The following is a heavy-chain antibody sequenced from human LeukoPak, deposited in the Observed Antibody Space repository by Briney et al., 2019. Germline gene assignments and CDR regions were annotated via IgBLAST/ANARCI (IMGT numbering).Heavy chain of an antibody. CDR1: GASISRSTYY. Sequence: SEALSLTCTVPGASISRSTYYWGWIRQPPGKGLEWIGSIYHSGSTYYNPSLKSRVTISVDKSKNQFSLKLSSVTAADTAVYYCARDFRGVSHYVSNFDYWGQGTLVTVSS. J-gene: IGHJ4*02. V-gene: IGHV4-39*07. D-gene: IGHD3-16*01. CDR3: ARDFRGVSHYVSNFDY. CDR2: IYHSGST.